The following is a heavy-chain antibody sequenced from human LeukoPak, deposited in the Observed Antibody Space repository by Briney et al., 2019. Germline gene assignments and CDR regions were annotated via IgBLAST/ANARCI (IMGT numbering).Heavy chain of an antibody. Sequence: ESGPTLVKPTQTLTLTCTFSGFSLSTSGVGVGWIRQPPGKALEWPALIYWDDDKRYSPSLKSRLTVTKDTSKNQVVLTMTNMDPVDTATYYCAYRPSGWDYFVHWGQGNLVTVSS. D-gene: IGHD6-19*01. J-gene: IGHJ4*02. CDR1: GFSLSTSGVG. V-gene: IGHV2-5*02. CDR2: IYWDDDK. CDR3: AYRPSGWDYFVH.